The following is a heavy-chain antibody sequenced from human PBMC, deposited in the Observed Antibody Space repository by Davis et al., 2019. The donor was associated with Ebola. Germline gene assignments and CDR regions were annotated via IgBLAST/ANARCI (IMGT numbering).Heavy chain of an antibody. CDR1: GFTFSDYY. D-gene: IGHD6-13*01. Sequence: PGGSLRLSCAASGFTFSDYYMSWIRQAPGKGLEWVSYISSSSTAIYYVDSVKGRFTISRDNAKNSLYLQMNSLRAEDTAVYYCARFPIAEFDYWGQGTLVTVSS. V-gene: IGHV3-11*01. J-gene: IGHJ4*02. CDR2: ISSSSTAI. CDR3: ARFPIAEFDY.